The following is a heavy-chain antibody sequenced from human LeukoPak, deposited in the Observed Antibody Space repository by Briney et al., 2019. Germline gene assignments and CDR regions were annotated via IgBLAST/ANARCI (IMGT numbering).Heavy chain of an antibody. J-gene: IGHJ3*02. Sequence: SQTLSLTCTVSGGSISSGSYYWSWIRQPAGKGLEWIGRIYTSGSTNYNPSLKSRVTISVDTSKNQFSLQLDSVTPDDTAVYYCARKYSPTWYDALDIWGQGTMVTVSS. D-gene: IGHD2/OR15-2a*01. V-gene: IGHV4-61*02. CDR3: ARKYSPTWYDALDI. CDR1: GGSISSGSYY. CDR2: IYTSGST.